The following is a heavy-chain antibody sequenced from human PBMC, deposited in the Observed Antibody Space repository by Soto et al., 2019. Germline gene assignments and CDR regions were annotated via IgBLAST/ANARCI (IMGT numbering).Heavy chain of an antibody. CDR2: IYATGTT. CDR3: VRDGTKTLRDWFDH. J-gene: IGHJ5*02. CDR1: GSSIVGFS. D-gene: IGHD1-1*01. Sequence: AXETRSLACTVSGSSIVGFSWSWIRKSAGKGLEWIGRIYATGTTDYNPSLKSRVMMSVDTSKKQFSLKLRSVTAADTAVYYCVRDGTKTLRDWFDHWGQGISVTVSS. V-gene: IGHV4-4*07.